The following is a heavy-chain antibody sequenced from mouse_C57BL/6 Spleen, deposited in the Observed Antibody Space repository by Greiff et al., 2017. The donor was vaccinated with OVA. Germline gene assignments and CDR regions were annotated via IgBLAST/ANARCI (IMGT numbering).Heavy chain of an antibody. Sequence: QVQLQQPGAELVKPGASVKMSCKASGYTFTSYWITWVKQRPGQGLEWIGDIYPGSGSTNYNEKFKSKATLTVDTSSSTAYMQLSSLTSEDSAVYYCARGGYYDYNRYFDVWGTGTTVTVSS. CDR2: IYPGSGST. CDR1: GYTFTSYW. CDR3: ARGGYYDYNRYFDV. V-gene: IGHV1-55*01. J-gene: IGHJ1*03. D-gene: IGHD2-4*01.